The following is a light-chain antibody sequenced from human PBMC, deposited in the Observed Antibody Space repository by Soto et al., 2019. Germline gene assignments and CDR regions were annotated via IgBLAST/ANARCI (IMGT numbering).Light chain of an antibody. CDR1: QGISSY. CDR2: AAS. J-gene: IGKJ3*01. CDR3: QQYYSYPVT. V-gene: IGKV1-8*01. Sequence: AIRMTQSPSSFSASTGDRVTITCRASQGISSYLAWYQQKPGKAPKLLIYAASTLQSGVPSRFSGSGSGTDFTLTISCLQSEDCATYYCQQYYSYPVTLGPGNKVDIK.